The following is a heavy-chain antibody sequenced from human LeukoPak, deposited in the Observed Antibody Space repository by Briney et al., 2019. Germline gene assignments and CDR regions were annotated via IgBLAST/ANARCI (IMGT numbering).Heavy chain of an antibody. J-gene: IGHJ4*02. CDR1: GFTFSSYA. Sequence: PGGSLRLSCAASGFTFSSYAMHWVRQAPGKGLEWVAVISYDGSNKYYADSVKGRFTISRDNSKNTLYLQMNSLRAEDTAVYYCASRDGYNNWGPDYWGQGTLVTVSS. V-gene: IGHV3-30-3*01. D-gene: IGHD5-24*01. CDR2: ISYDGSNK. CDR3: ASRDGYNNWGPDY.